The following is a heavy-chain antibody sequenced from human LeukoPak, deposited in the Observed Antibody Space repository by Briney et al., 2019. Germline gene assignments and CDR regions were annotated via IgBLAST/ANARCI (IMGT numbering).Heavy chain of an antibody. CDR2: IYHSGST. V-gene: IGHV4-39*07. J-gene: IGHJ3*02. Sequence: PSETLSLTCTVSGGSISSSSYYWGWIRQPPGKGLEWIGSIYHSGSTYYNPSLKSRVTISVDTSKNQFYLKLSSVTAADTAVYYCAREKSEIGWFGESHDDAFDIWGQGTMVTVSS. CDR3: AREKSEIGWFGESHDDAFDI. D-gene: IGHD3-10*01. CDR1: GGSISSSSYY.